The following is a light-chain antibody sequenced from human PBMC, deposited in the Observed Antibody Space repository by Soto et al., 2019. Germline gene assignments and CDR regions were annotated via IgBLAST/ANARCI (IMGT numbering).Light chain of an antibody. CDR3: QQYHNWPIT. CDR1: QSISTY. Sequence: DIQMTHSPSSLSASFGDRVTITCRASQSISTYLHWYQQKPGKAPNLLIYAASTLQSGVPSRFSGSGSGTEFTLTINSLQSEDFAVYYCQQYHNWPITFGQGTRLEIK. J-gene: IGKJ5*01. CDR2: AAS. V-gene: IGKV1-39*01.